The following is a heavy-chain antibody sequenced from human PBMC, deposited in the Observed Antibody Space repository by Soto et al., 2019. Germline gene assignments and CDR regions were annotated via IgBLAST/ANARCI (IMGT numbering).Heavy chain of an antibody. CDR3: ARGEVLRYFDWLGWFDP. J-gene: IGHJ5*02. CDR2: IYYSGST. D-gene: IGHD3-9*01. V-gene: IGHV4-31*03. CDR1: GGSISSGGYY. Sequence: LSLTCTVPGGSISSGGYYWSWIRQHPGKGLEWIGYIYYSGSTYYNPSLKSRVTISVDTSKNQFSLKLSSVTAADTAVYYCARGEVLRYFDWLGWFDPWRQGTLVTVSS.